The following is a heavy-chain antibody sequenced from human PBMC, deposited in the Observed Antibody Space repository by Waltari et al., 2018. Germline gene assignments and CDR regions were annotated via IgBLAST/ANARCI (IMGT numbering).Heavy chain of an antibody. CDR3: ARETSKRFDY. CDR2: IISTSSSS. CDR1: GFTLGSYS. Sequence: EVQLVESGGGLVQPGGSLSLSCAASGFTLGSYSMSWVRQAPGKGLEWISYIISTSSSSDYADSVKGRFTISRDNAKNSLYLQMDNLRTEDTAVYYCARETSKRFDYWGQGALVTVSS. J-gene: IGHJ4*02. V-gene: IGHV3-48*04.